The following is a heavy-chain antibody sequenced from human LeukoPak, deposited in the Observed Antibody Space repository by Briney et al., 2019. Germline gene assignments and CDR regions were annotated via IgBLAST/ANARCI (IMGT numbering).Heavy chain of an antibody. CDR3: ARASEDYDFWSGLRYYYYYMDV. D-gene: IGHD3-3*01. V-gene: IGHV1-8*03. Sequence: ASVKVSCKASGYTFTSYDINWVRQATGQGLEWMGWMNPNSGNTGYAQKFQGRVTITRNTSISTAYMELSSLRSEDTAVYYCARASEDYDFWSGLRYYYYYMDVWRKGTTVTVSS. CDR2: MNPNSGNT. CDR1: GYTFTSYD. J-gene: IGHJ6*03.